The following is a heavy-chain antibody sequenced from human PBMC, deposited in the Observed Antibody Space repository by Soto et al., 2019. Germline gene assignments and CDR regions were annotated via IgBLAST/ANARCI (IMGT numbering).Heavy chain of an antibody. D-gene: IGHD2-2*01. V-gene: IGHV4-34*01. CDR3: GSDIVVVPAATLSHYYYMDV. CDR2: INHSGST. Sequence: PSETLSLTCAVYGGSFSGYYWSWIRQPPGKGLEWIGEINHSGSTNYNPSLKSRVTISVDTSKNQFSLKLSSVTAADTAVYYCGSDIVVVPAATLSHYYYMDVWGKGTTVTVSS. J-gene: IGHJ6*03. CDR1: GGSFSGYY.